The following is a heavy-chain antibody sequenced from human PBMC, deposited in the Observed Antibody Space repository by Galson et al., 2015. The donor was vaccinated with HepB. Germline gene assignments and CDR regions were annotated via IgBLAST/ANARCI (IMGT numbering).Heavy chain of an antibody. V-gene: IGHV5-51*01. CDR1: GYTFTTYW. CDR2: IFPGDSDT. J-gene: IGHJ3*02. D-gene: IGHD6-13*01. CDR3: ARLRRSSWYHDAFHI. Sequence: QSGAEVKKPGESLKISCKGSGYTFTTYWIGWVRQMPGKGLEWMGIIFPGDSDTRYSPSFQGQVTMSADKSTNTAYLQWSSLKASDTAMYYSARLRRSSWYHDAFHIWGQGTMVTVSS.